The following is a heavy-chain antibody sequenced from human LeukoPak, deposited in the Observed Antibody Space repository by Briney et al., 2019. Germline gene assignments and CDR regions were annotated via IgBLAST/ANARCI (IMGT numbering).Heavy chain of an antibody. CDR3: ARKGEGRSWFDL. V-gene: IGHV4-61*08. D-gene: IGHD3-10*01. CDR2: ISYSGST. CDR1: GGSISSGGYS. J-gene: IGHJ5*02. Sequence: PSETLSLTCAVSGGSISSGGYSWSWVRQPPGKGLEWIGHISYSGSTTYNPSLKSRLTISVDTSKKQFSLKLTSVTAADTAVYFCARKGEGRSWFDLWGQGTLVTVSS.